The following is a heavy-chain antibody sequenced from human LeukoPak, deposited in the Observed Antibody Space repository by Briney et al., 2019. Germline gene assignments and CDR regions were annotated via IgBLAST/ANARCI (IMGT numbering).Heavy chain of an antibody. J-gene: IGHJ6*03. CDR2: ISGSGGST. Sequence: GWSLRLSCAASGFTFSSYAMSWVRQAPGKGLEWVSAISGSGGSTYYADSVKGRFTISRDNSKNTLYLQMNSLRAEDTAVYYCAKYSSSWDYYYYYMDVWGKGTTVTVSS. D-gene: IGHD6-13*01. CDR1: GFTFSSYA. CDR3: AKYSSSWDYYYYYMDV. V-gene: IGHV3-23*01.